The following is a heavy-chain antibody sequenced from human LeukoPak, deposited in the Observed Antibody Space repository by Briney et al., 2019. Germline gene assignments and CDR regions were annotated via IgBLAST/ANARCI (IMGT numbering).Heavy chain of an antibody. J-gene: IGHJ4*02. CDR3: VKTFRYCSGGSCQDY. V-gene: IGHV3-64D*06. CDR1: GFTFSSYA. D-gene: IGHD2-15*01. Sequence: QPGGPLRLSCSASGFTFSSYAMHWVRQAPGKGLEYVSVIGSNGGSIYYADSVKGRFTISRDNSKNTLYLQMSSLRAEDTAVYYCVKTFRYCSGGSCQDYWGQGTLVTVSS. CDR2: IGSNGGSI.